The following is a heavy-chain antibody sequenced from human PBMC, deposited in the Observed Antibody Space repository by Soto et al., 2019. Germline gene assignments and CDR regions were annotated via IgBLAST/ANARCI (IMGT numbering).Heavy chain of an antibody. CDR3: ARDNPYTNSFCNWCDP. Sequence: QVRLVQSWAEVKKPGSSVKVSCKASGGTFSNYAITWLRLAPGQGLEWLGGIIPVFGTVNYAQKFQGRVTITADESTSTAYMELNRLRSEDTAVYYGARDNPYTNSFCNWCDPWGQGTVVIVS. D-gene: IGHD6-13*01. J-gene: IGHJ5*02. V-gene: IGHV1-69*01. CDR2: IIPVFGTV. CDR1: GGTFSNYA.